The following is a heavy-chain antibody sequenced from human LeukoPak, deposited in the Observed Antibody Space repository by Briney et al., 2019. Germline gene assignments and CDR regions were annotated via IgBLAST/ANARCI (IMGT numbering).Heavy chain of an antibody. CDR1: GGSISSSSYY. Sequence: PSETLSLTCTVSGGSISSSSYYWGWIRQPPGKGLEWIGSIYYSGSTYYNPSLKSRVTISVDTSKSQFSLKLSSVTAADTAVYYCARAAAYDFWSGYYFDYWGQGTLVTVSS. CDR3: ARAAAYDFWSGYYFDY. J-gene: IGHJ4*02. CDR2: IYYSGST. V-gene: IGHV4-39*07. D-gene: IGHD3-3*01.